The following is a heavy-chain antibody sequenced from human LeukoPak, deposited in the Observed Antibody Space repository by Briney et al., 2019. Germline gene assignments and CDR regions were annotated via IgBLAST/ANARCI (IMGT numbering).Heavy chain of an antibody. CDR1: GFTVSSNY. Sequence: GGSLRLSCAASGFTVSSNYMSWVRQAPGKGLEWVSVIYSGGNTYYADSVKGRFTISRDNSKNTLYLQMNSLRAEDTAVYYCARGATVTTSYYYMDVWGKGTTVTVSS. CDR3: ARGATVTTSYYYMDV. J-gene: IGHJ6*03. D-gene: IGHD4-17*01. CDR2: IYSGGNT. V-gene: IGHV3-66*02.